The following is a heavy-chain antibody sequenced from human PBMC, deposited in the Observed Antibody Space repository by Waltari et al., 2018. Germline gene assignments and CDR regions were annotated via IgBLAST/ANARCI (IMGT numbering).Heavy chain of an antibody. J-gene: IGHJ4*02. CDR1: GGTFSSYA. D-gene: IGHD3-22*01. V-gene: IGHV1-69*01. CDR3: ARYPLYYYDSSGYLGY. CDR2: IIPIFGTA. Sequence: QVQLVQSGAEVKKPGSSVKVSCKASGGTFSSYAISWVRQAPGQGLEWMGGIIPIFGTANYAEKFPGRVTITADESTSTADMELSSLRSEDTAVYYCARYPLYYYDSSGYLGYWGQGTLVTVSS.